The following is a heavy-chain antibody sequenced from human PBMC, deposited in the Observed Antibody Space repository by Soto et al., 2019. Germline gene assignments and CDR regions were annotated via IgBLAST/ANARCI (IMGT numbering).Heavy chain of an antibody. D-gene: IGHD2-15*01. CDR1: GFTFSSYG. CDR2: ISYDGSNK. J-gene: IGHJ4*02. V-gene: IGHV3-30*18. Sequence: QVQLVESGGGVVQPGRSLRLSCAASGFTFSSYGMHWVRQAPGKGLERVAVISYDGSNKYYADSVKGQFTIPRDKSKNTLYLQMNSERAEDTAVYYCAKDQRIVVVVAALDYLGQGTLVTVSS. CDR3: AKDQRIVVVVAALDY.